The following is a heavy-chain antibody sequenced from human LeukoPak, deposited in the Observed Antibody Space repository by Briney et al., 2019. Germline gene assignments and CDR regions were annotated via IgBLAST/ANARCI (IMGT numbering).Heavy chain of an antibody. CDR1: GGTFSSYA. CDR3: ATTKPAAIMGWFDP. CDR2: IIPIFGTA. Sequence: SVKVSCKASGGTFSSYAISWVRQAPGQGLEWMGGIIPIFGTANYAQTFQGRVTITTDESTSTAYMELSSLRSEDTAVYYCATTKPAAIMGWFDPWGQGTLVTVSS. J-gene: IGHJ5*02. D-gene: IGHD2-2*02. V-gene: IGHV1-69*05.